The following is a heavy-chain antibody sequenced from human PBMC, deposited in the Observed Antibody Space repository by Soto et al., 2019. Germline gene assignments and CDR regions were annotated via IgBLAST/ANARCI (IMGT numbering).Heavy chain of an antibody. V-gene: IGHV3-23*01. Sequence: EVQLLESGGGLVQPGGSLRLSCAASGFTFSSYAMSWVRQAPGKGLEWVSAISGSGGSTYYADSVKGRFTISRDNSKSTLYLQMNSLRAEDTAVYYCAKGVHLLGGSYPYYFDYWGQGTLVTVSS. D-gene: IGHD1-26*01. CDR2: ISGSGGST. CDR1: GFTFSSYA. J-gene: IGHJ4*02. CDR3: AKGVHLLGGSYPYYFDY.